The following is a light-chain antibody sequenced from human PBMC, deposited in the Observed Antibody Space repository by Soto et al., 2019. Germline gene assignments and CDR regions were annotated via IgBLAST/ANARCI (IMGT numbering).Light chain of an antibody. V-gene: IGKV3-11*01. CDR1: QSVSSY. CDR3: QQRSNSPPHT. J-gene: IGKJ2*01. CDR2: DAS. Sequence: EIVLTQSPATLSLSPGERATLSCRASQSVSSYLAWYQQKPGQAPRLLIYDASNRATGIPARFSGSGSGTDVTLTISSLEPEDFAVYYCQQRSNSPPHTFGQGTKLDIK.